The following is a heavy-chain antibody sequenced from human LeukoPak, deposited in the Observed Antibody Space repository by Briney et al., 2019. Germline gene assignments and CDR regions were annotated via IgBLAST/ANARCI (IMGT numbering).Heavy chain of an antibody. CDR3: ARGVAAREDYYYYGMDV. CDR2: IIPIFGTA. J-gene: IGHJ6*02. Sequence: SVKVSCKASGGTFSSYAISWVRQAPGQGLEWMGGIIPIFGTANYAQKFQGRVTITADKSTSTAYMELSSLRSEDTAVYYCARGVAAREDYYYYGMDVWGQGTTVTVSS. CDR1: GGTFSSYA. V-gene: IGHV1-69*06. D-gene: IGHD6-6*01.